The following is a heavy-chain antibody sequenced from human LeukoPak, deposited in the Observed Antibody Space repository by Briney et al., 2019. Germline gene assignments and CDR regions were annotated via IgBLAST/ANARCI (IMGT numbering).Heavy chain of an antibody. CDR1: GGSFSGYY. Sequence: SETLSLTCAVYGGSFSGYYWSWIRQPPGKGLEWIGEINHSGSTNYNPSLKSRVTISVDTSKNQLSLKLSSVTAADTAVYYCARGQIVVVPAAGDTTAGPFDPWGQGTLVTVSS. J-gene: IGHJ5*02. D-gene: IGHD2-2*01. CDR3: ARGQIVVVPAAGDTTAGPFDP. V-gene: IGHV4-34*01. CDR2: INHSGST.